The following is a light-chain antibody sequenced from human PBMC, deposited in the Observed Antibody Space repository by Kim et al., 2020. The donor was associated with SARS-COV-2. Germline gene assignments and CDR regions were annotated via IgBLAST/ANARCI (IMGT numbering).Light chain of an antibody. CDR3: QSYDSSNHEV. CDR1: SDSIASNY. J-gene: IGLJ2*01. V-gene: IGLV6-57*03. CDR2: EDN. Sequence: KTVTISCTRSSDSIASNYVQWYQQRPGSAPTTVIYEDNQRPSGVPDRFSGSIDSSSNSASLTISGLKTEDEADYYCQSYDSSNHEVFGGGTQLTVL.